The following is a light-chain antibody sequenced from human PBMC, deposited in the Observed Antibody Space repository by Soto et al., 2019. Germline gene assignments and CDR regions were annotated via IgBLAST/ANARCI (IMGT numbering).Light chain of an antibody. CDR3: CSYAGRNIYV. V-gene: IGLV2-11*01. Sequence: QSALTQPRSVSGSPGQSVTISCTGTSSDVGGYNYVSWYQQYSGKAPKVMIYDVSKRPSGVPDRFSGSKSGNTASLTISGLQAEDEADFYCCSYAGRNIYVFGTGTKVTVL. CDR2: DVS. CDR1: SSDVGGYNY. J-gene: IGLJ1*01.